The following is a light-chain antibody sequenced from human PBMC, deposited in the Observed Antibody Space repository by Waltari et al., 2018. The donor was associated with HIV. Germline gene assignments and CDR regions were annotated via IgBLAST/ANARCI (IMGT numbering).Light chain of an antibody. CDR1: RTTNFGTTYD. V-gene: IGLV1-40*01. J-gene: IGLJ2*01. CDR2: THP. CDR3: QSFDRLSALPI. Sequence: QSALTQPPSLSGAPGQRVTISCTGLRTTNFGTTYDVHWYQLLPGTGPRLIISTHPHRPSGAPDRFSASKSGTSASLAIVGLQAEDEADYYCQSFDRLSALPIFGGGTKVTV.